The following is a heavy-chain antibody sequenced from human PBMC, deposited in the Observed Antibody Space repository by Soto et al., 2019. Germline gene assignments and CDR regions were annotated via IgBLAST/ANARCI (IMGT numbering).Heavy chain of an antibody. CDR3: ARDRYYYDSSGHSIFDY. CDR1: GYSFTSYW. V-gene: IGHV5-51*01. CDR2: IYPGDSDT. D-gene: IGHD3-22*01. Sequence: GESLKISCKGFGYSFTSYWIAWVRQMPGKGLEWMGIIYPGDSDTTYSPSFQGQVTISADKSISTAYLQMNSLRAEDTAVYYCARDRYYYDSSGHSIFDYWGQGTLVTVSS. J-gene: IGHJ4*02.